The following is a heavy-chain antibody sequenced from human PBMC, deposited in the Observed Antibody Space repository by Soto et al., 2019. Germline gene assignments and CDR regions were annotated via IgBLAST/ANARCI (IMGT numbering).Heavy chain of an antibody. CDR2: IRGVAGST. CDR3: VKGAWLDY. CDR1: GFTFSTFD. J-gene: IGHJ4*02. Sequence: EVQLLESGGGLVQPGGSLRLSCAASGFTFSTFDRTWVRQAPGKGLEWVSLIRGVAGSTHYPDSVKGRFTISKDTSNNVLYLERHSLRADDTAVYFCVKGAWLDYWGQGNMVTVSS. V-gene: IGHV3-23*01.